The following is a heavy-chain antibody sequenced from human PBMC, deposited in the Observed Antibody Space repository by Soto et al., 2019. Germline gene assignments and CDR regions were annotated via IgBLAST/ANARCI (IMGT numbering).Heavy chain of an antibody. Sequence: SETLSLTCAVYGGSFSGYYWTWIRQPPGTGLEWIGEINHSGSTNYNPSLKSRVTISVDTSKNQFSLKLTSVTAADTAVYYCARDKITGLFDERGQGSLVTVSS. V-gene: IGHV4-34*01. CDR3: ARDKITGLFDE. CDR1: GGSFSGYY. J-gene: IGHJ4*02. D-gene: IGHD2-8*02. CDR2: INHSGST.